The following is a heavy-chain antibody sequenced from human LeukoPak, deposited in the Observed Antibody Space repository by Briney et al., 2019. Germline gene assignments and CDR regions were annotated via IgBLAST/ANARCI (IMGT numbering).Heavy chain of an antibody. J-gene: IGHJ5*02. D-gene: IGHD6-13*01. Sequence: PSETLSLTCTVSGGSISSSCYYWGWIRQPPGKGLEWFGRIYYGGSTYYNPSLKSRVTISVDTSKNQFSLKLSSVTAADTAVYYCASEVSAAGGSWFDPWGQGTLVTVSS. CDR1: GGSISSSCYY. CDR3: ASEVSAAGGSWFDP. V-gene: IGHV4-39*01. CDR2: IYYGGST.